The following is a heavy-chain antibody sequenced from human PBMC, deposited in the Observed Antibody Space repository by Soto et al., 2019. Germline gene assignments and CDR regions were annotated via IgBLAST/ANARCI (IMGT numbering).Heavy chain of an antibody. CDR1: GYTFTSYA. J-gene: IGHJ4*02. CDR3: ARVGYLQGWYDY. D-gene: IGHD6-19*01. CDR2: INAGNGNT. V-gene: IGHV1-3*01. Sequence: QVQLVQSGAEVKKPGASVKVSCKASGYTFTSYAMHWVRQAPGQRLEWMGWINAGNGNTKYSQKFQGRVTITRDTSASKAYMELSSLRSEDTAVYYCARVGYLQGWYDYWGQGTLVTVSS.